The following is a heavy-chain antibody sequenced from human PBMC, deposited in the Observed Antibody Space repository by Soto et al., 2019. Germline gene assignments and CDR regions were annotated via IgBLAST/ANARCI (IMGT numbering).Heavy chain of an antibody. Sequence: GSLSLSCAASGLSFSSYWMSWVRQAPGKGLEGVANIKQDGSEKYYVDSVKGRFTISRDNAKNSLYLQMNSLRAEDTAVYYCAREDIVVVPDAPKKYYYYYYGMDVWGQGTTVTGSS. D-gene: IGHD2-2*01. CDR1: GLSFSSYW. J-gene: IGHJ6*02. V-gene: IGHV3-7*03. CDR2: IKQDGSEK. CDR3: AREDIVVVPDAPKKYYYYYYGMDV.